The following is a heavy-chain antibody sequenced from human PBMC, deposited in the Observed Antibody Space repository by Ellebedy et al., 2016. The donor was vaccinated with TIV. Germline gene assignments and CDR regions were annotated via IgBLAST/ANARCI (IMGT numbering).Heavy chain of an antibody. Sequence: AASVKVSCKASGYTFTSYGISWVRQAPGQGLEWMGWISAYNGNTNYAQKLQGRLTMTTDTSTSTAYMELRSLRSDDTAVYYCARSGSCSSTSCYAVRSYYYGMDVWGQGTTVTVSS. V-gene: IGHV1-18*01. CDR3: ARSGSCSSTSCYAVRSYYYGMDV. J-gene: IGHJ6*01. CDR1: GYTFTSYG. D-gene: IGHD2-2*01. CDR2: ISAYNGNT.